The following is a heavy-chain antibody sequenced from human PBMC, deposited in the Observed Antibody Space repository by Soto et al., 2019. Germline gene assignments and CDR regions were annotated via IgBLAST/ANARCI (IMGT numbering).Heavy chain of an antibody. Sequence: ASVKVSCKASGYTFTSYSMHWVRQAPGQRLEWMGWINAGNGNTKYSQKFQGRVTITRDTSANTAYMELSSLRSEDTAVYYCGRERGDGVNYYYGMDVWGQGTTVTVS. CDR1: GYTFTSYS. V-gene: IGHV1-3*01. CDR2: INAGNGNT. D-gene: IGHD3-10*01. CDR3: GRERGDGVNYYYGMDV. J-gene: IGHJ6*02.